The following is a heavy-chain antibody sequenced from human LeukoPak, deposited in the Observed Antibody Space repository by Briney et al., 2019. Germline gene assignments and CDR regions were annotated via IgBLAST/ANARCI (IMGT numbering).Heavy chain of an antibody. CDR1: GLTFSSYW. CDR3: ARVWNDGFDY. V-gene: IGHV3-7*03. J-gene: IGHJ4*02. Sequence: GGSLRLSCAASGLTFSSYWMSWVRQAPGKGLEWVANIKQDGSEKYYVDSVKGRFTISRDNAKNSLYLQMNSLRAEDTAVYYCARVWNDGFDYWGQGTLVTVS. CDR2: IKQDGSEK. D-gene: IGHD1-1*01.